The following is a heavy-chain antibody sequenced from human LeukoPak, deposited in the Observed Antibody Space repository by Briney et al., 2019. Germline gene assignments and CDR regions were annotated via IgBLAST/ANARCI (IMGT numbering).Heavy chain of an antibody. D-gene: IGHD2-2*01. V-gene: IGHV4-39*01. CDR2: IYYSGST. Sequence: KSSETLSLTCTVSGGSISSRSYYWGWIRQPPGKGLEWIGSIYYSGSTYYNPSLKSRVTISVDTSKNQFSLKLSSVTAADTAVYYCARRPSYCSSTSCYGIDYWGQGTLVTVSS. CDR3: ARRPSYCSSTSCYGIDY. CDR1: GGSISSRSYY. J-gene: IGHJ4*02.